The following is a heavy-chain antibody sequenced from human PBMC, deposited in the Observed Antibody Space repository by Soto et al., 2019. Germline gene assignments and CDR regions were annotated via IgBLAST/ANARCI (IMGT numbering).Heavy chain of an antibody. CDR3: ARGRTVKFYGMVV. CDR2: INPHSGDT. J-gene: IGHJ6*02. V-gene: IGHV1-2*02. Sequence: QVQLVQSGAEVKKPGASVKVSYVASGYTFTDHYIHWVRQAPGQGLEWMGLINPHSGDTIYAQKFQGRLTLTSDTSISTAYMDLSRLRSDDTAVYYCARGRTVKFYGMVVWGQGTTVTVSS. CDR1: GYTFTDHY. D-gene: IGHD4-17*01.